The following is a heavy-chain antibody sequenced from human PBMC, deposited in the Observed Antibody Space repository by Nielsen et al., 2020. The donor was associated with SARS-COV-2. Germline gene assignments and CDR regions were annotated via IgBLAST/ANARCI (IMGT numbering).Heavy chain of an antibody. J-gene: IGHJ6*02. D-gene: IGHD2-15*01. V-gene: IGHV4-31*02. Sequence: WIRQPPGKGLEWIGYIYYSGSTYYNPSLKSRVTISVDTSKNQFSLKLSSMTAADTAVYYCARGSWYCSGGSCWGFYYYYYGMDVWGQGTTVTVSS. CDR3: ARGSWYCSGGSCWGFYYYYYGMDV. CDR2: IYYSGST.